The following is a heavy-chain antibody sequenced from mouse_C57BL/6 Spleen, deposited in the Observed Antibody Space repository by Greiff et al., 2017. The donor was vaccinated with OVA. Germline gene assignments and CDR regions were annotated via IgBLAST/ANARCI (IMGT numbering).Heavy chain of an antibody. D-gene: IGHD2-3*01. V-gene: IGHV1-64*01. CDR3: ARSYDGYLYYAMDY. Sequence: VQLQQPGAELVKPGASVKLSCKASGYTFTSYWMHWVKQRPGQGLEWIGMIHPNSGSTNYNEKFKSKATLTVDKSSSTAYMQLSSLTSEDSAVYYCARSYDGYLYYAMDYWGQGTSVTVSS. CDR1: GYTFTSYW. CDR2: IHPNSGST. J-gene: IGHJ4*01.